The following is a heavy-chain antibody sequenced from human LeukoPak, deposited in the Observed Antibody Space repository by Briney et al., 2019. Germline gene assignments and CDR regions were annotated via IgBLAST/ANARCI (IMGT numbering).Heavy chain of an antibody. CDR1: GGSFSGYY. CDR3: ARRDDYGGNSRAFDI. D-gene: IGHD4-23*01. V-gene: IGHV4-34*01. J-gene: IGHJ3*02. Sequence: SETLSLTCAVYGGSFSGYYWSWIRQPPGKGLEWIGEINHSGSTNYNPSLKSRVTISVDTSKNQFSLKLSSVTAADTAVYYCARRDDYGGNSRAFDIWGQGTMVTVSS. CDR2: INHSGST.